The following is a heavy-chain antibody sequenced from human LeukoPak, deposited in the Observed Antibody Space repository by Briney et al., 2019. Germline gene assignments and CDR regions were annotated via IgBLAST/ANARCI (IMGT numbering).Heavy chain of an antibody. V-gene: IGHV5-51*01. CDR1: GYIFTSYY. CDR3: ARAASGTARFDF. CDR2: TYPGGSDT. Sequence: GESLKISCKVSGYIFTSYYIGWVRHMPGKGLQWMGVTYPGGSDTRYSPSFQGQVTISADKSISTAYLQWSSLKASDTAIYYCARAASGTARFDFWGQGTLVTVSP. D-gene: IGHD6-13*01. J-gene: IGHJ4*02.